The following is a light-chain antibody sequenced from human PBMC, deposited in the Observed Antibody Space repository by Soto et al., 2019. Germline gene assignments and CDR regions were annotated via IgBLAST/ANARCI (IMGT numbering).Light chain of an antibody. CDR3: QQSETYPLT. CDR2: DAS. Sequence: DIQITQSPSTLAASVGDRVTITCRASQTISTWLAWYQHKPGKAPNLLIYDASTLMSGVPSRFSGSGSGTEFTLTISSLQPGDFATYYCQQSETYPLTFGQGTRLQIK. V-gene: IGKV1-5*01. J-gene: IGKJ5*01. CDR1: QTISTW.